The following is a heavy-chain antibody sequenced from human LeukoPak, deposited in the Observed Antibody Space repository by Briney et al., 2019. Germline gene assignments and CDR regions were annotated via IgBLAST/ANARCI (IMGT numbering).Heavy chain of an antibody. J-gene: IGHJ6*02. CDR2: IIPIFGTA. CDR3: ARAVRFLEWLPNPPYYYYGMDV. CDR1: GGTFSSYA. V-gene: IGHV1-69*13. D-gene: IGHD3-3*01. Sequence: SVKVSCKASGGTFSSYAISWVRQAPGQGREWMGGIIPIFGTANYAQKFQGRVTITADESTSTAYMELSSLRSEDTAVYYCARAVRFLEWLPNPPYYYYGMDVWGQGTTVTVSS.